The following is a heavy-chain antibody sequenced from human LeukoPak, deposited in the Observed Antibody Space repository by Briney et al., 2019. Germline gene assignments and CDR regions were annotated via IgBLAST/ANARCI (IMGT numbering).Heavy chain of an antibody. D-gene: IGHD6-19*01. Sequence: GGSLRLSCAASGFTFSDYYMSWIRQAPGKGLEWVSAISGSGGSTYYADSVKGRFTISRDNSKNTLYLQMNSLRAEDTAVYYCAKGRYSSGWYRLDYWGQGTLVTVSS. J-gene: IGHJ4*02. V-gene: IGHV3-23*01. CDR3: AKGRYSSGWYRLDY. CDR2: ISGSGGST. CDR1: GFTFSDYY.